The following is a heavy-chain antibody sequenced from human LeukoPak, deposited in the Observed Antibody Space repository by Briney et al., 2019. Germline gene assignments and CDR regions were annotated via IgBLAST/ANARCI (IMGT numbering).Heavy chain of an antibody. CDR3: ARWSSGWTRGAPELIWYFDL. CDR2: IYYSGST. J-gene: IGHJ2*01. V-gene: IGHV4-59*01. Sequence: PSETLSLTCTGSGGSISSYYWSWIRQPPGKGLEWIGYIYYSGSTNYNPSLKSRVTISVDTSKNQFSLKLSSVTAADTAVYYCARWSSGWTRGAPELIWYFDLWGRGTLVTVSS. CDR1: GGSISSYY. D-gene: IGHD6-19*01.